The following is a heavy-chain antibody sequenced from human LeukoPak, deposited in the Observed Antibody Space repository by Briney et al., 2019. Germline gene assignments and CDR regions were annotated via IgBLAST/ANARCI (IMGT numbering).Heavy chain of an antibody. Sequence: GGSLRLSCAASGLTSSNYWMTWVRQAPGKGLEWVADIKEDGSEKYYVDSVKGRFTISRDNAKNSLFLQMDSLRSEDTAVYYCVKNSGWYRLDCWGQGTLVTVSS. V-gene: IGHV3-7*03. CDR2: IKEDGSEK. J-gene: IGHJ4*02. CDR1: GLTSSNYW. CDR3: VKNSGWYRLDC. D-gene: IGHD6-13*01.